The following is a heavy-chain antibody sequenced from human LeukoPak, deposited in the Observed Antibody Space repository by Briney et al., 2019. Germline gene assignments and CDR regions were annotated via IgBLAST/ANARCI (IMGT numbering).Heavy chain of an antibody. V-gene: IGHV1-2*02. D-gene: IGHD3-10*01. J-gene: IGHJ4*02. Sequence: ASVKVSCKASGYTFTSYYMHWVRQAPGQGLEWMGWINPNSGGTKYAQKFQGRVTMTRDTSISTAYMELSSLGSDDTAVYYCARVPYGSGSPHPDYWGQGILVTVSS. CDR3: ARVPYGSGSPHPDY. CDR1: GYTFTSYY. CDR2: INPNSGGT.